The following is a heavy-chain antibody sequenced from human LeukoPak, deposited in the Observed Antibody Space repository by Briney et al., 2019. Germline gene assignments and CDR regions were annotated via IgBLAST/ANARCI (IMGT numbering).Heavy chain of an antibody. CDR3: ARGGYSYGYIGFDY. V-gene: IGHV3-66*01. D-gene: IGHD5-18*01. Sequence: PGGSLRLSCAASGFTFSDYYMSWVRQAPGKGLEWVSVIYSGGSTYYADSVKGRFTISRDNSKNTLYLQMNSLRAEDTAVYYCARGGYSYGYIGFDYWGQGTLVTVSS. J-gene: IGHJ4*02. CDR2: IYSGGST. CDR1: GFTFSDYY.